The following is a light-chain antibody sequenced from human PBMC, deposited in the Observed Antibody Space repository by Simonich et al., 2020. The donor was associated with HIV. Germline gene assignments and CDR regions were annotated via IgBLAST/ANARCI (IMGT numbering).Light chain of an antibody. Sequence: DIQMTQSPSSLSASVGDRVTITCHASQDIRNYLNWYQQKAAKAPKLLIYDATNVETGVPSRFSGSGSGTDFTFTISSLQPADIATYYCQQYDELPYTFGQGTKLEIK. J-gene: IGKJ2*01. CDR3: QQYDELPYT. CDR2: DAT. CDR1: QDIRNY. V-gene: IGKV1-33*01.